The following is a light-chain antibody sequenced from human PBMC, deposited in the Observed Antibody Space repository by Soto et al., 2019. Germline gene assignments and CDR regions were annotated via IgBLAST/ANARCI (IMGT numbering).Light chain of an antibody. Sequence: EIMMTQSPATLSVSPGERATLSCRASQSVSNNLAWYQQKPGQAPRLLIYYASTRATGIPARFSGSGSGTEFTLTISSLQSEDFALYYCQQYNNWPPITFGHGTRLEIK. CDR2: YAS. J-gene: IGKJ5*01. V-gene: IGKV3-15*01. CDR3: QQYNNWPPIT. CDR1: QSVSNN.